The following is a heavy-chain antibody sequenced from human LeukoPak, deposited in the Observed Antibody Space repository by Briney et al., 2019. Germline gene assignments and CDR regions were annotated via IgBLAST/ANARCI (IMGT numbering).Heavy chain of an antibody. CDR1: GYIFTTYG. CDR3: ARDHGFSGGSYFETFGI. J-gene: IGHJ3*02. V-gene: IGHV1-18*01. D-gene: IGHD1-26*01. Sequence: ASVKVSCKASGYIFTTYGISWVRQAPGQGLEWMGWISGYNDDTNYAQKLQGRVTMTTDTSTSTAYMELRSLTSDDTAVYYWARDHGFSGGSYFETFGIWGRGTMVTVSS. CDR2: ISGYNDDT.